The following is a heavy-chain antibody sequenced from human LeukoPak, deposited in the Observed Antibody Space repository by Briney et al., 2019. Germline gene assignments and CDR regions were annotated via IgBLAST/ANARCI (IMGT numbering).Heavy chain of an antibody. V-gene: IGHV3-23*01. Sequence: GGSLRLSCAASGVTLRIYGMRWVRQAPGKGVEWVSTISGSGGVTYYADSVNGRFTISRDNSKNTLYLQMNSLRAEDTAVYYCAKPAYCGGDCSTFYFDYWGQGALVTVSS. CDR1: GVTLRIYG. D-gene: IGHD2-21*02. CDR3: AKPAYCGGDCSTFYFDY. CDR2: ISGSGGVT. J-gene: IGHJ4*02.